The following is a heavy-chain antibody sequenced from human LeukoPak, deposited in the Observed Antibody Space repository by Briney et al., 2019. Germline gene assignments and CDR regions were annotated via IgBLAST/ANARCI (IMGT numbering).Heavy chain of an antibody. CDR1: GASIRSSSYY. CDR2: IYDSGST. J-gene: IGHJ4*02. Sequence: SETLSLTCTVSGASIRSSSYYCGWIRQPPGKGLGWIGSIYDSGSTYYTPYLNSRVTISVDTPKNQFSLKLSSVTAADTAVYYCARQLMGNWGQATLVTDSS. CDR3: ARQLMGN. D-gene: IGHD7-27*01. V-gene: IGHV4-39*01.